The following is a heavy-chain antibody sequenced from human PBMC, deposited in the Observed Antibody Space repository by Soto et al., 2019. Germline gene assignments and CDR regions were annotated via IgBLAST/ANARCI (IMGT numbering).Heavy chain of an antibody. CDR2: IYHSGST. CDR3: ARDLWFGEFRAFDI. Sequence: TSETLSLTCAVSGGSISSSNWWSWVRQPPGKGLEWIGEIYHSGSTNYNPSLKSRVTISVDKSKNQFSLKLSSVTAADTAVYYCARDLWFGEFRAFDIWGQGTMVTVSS. CDR1: GGSISSSNW. V-gene: IGHV4-4*02. D-gene: IGHD3-10*01. J-gene: IGHJ3*02.